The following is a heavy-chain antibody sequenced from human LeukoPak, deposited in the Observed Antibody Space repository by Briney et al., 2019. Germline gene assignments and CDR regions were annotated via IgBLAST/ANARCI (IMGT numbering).Heavy chain of an antibody. CDR2: ISYDGSNK. CDR1: GFTFSSYA. V-gene: IGHV3-30-3*01. D-gene: IGHD5-18*01. Sequence: PGGSLRLSCAASGFTFSSYAMHWVRQAPGKGLEWVAVISYDGSNKYYADSVKGRFTFSRDNSKNTLYLQMNSLRAEDTAVYYCARDPFDIQPHYFDYWGQGTLVTVSS. CDR3: ARDPFDIQPHYFDY. J-gene: IGHJ4*02.